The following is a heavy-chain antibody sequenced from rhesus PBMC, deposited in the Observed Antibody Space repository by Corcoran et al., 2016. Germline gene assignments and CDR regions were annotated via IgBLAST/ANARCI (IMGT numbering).Heavy chain of an antibody. CDR3: ARGLVGAQGS. CDR2: INGNSVST. Sequence: QVQLQESGQGLVKPSETLSLTCPVPGASISGYCSLWICQPPGKGLEWIGEINGNSVSTYYNPSLKSRVTMSKVASKNQFSLKLSSVTAADTAVYYCARGLVGAQGSWGQGVVVTVSS. J-gene: IGHJ6*01. V-gene: IGHV4-80*01. D-gene: IGHD1-44*01. CDR1: GASISGYC.